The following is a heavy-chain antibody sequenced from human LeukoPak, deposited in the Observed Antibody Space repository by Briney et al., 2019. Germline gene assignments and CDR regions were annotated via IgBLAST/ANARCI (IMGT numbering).Heavy chain of an antibody. Sequence: SETLSLTCTVSGDSINSLDLRSWVRQPPGKGLEWIGEMYLSGTTHSNPSVKSRVTISIDKSKNQFFLNLSSVTAADTAVYYCAGLVGRYSSGLYYYYFDYWGQGTLVTVSS. D-gene: IGHD3-22*01. CDR3: AGLVGRYSSGLYYYYFDY. V-gene: IGHV4-4*02. J-gene: IGHJ4*02. CDR1: GDSINSLDL. CDR2: MYLSGTT.